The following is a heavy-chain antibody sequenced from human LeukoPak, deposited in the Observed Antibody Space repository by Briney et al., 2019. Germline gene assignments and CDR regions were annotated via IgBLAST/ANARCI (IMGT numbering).Heavy chain of an antibody. CDR3: ARRGQWLINNPYDY. V-gene: IGHV1-69*10. CDR2: IIPIFGIA. Sequence: SVKVSCKASGGTFTSYAISWVRQAPGQGLEWMGGIIPIFGIANYAQKFQGRVTITADKSTSTAYMELSSLRSEDTAVYYCARRGQWLINNPYDYGGQGTLVTVS. J-gene: IGHJ4*02. D-gene: IGHD6-19*01. CDR1: GGTFTSYA.